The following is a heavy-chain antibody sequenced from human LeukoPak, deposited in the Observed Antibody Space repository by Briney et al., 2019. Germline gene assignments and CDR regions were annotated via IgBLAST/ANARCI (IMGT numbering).Heavy chain of an antibody. CDR3: ARYVVYGSGKYSFDY. V-gene: IGHV4-39*01. Sequence: SATLSLTCTVSGGSVSSTTYFWSWMRQPPGKGLEWIARFNYSGSTYYNPSLKSRVTISVDTSDNQFSLKLSSVTAADTAVYYCARYVVYGSGKYSFDYWGQGTLVTVS. CDR2: FNYSGST. CDR1: GGSVSSTTYF. D-gene: IGHD3-10*01. J-gene: IGHJ4*02.